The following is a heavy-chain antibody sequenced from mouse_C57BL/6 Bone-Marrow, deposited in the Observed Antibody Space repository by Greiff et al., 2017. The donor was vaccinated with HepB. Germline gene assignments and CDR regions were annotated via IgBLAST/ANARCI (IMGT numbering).Heavy chain of an antibody. J-gene: IGHJ2*01. Sequence: VKLVESGGGLVQPGGSLKLSCAASGFTFSDYYMYWVRQTPEKRLEWVAYISNGGGSTYYPDTVKGRFTISRDNAKNTLYLQMSRLKSEDTAMYYCARGTVPFDYWGQGTTLTVSS. CDR3: ARGTVPFDY. D-gene: IGHD1-1*01. V-gene: IGHV5-12*01. CDR2: ISNGGGST. CDR1: GFTFSDYY.